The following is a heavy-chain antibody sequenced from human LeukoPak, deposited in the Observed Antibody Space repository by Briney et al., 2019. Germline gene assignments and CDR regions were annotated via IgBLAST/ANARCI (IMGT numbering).Heavy chain of an antibody. D-gene: IGHD2-8*02. Sequence: GGSLRLPCAASGFTFSSYAMSWVRQAPGKGLEWASAISGSGGSTYYADSVKGRFTISRDNSKNTLYLQMNSLRAEDTAVYYCAKARKVTDYGMDVWGQGTTVTVSS. V-gene: IGHV3-23*01. CDR1: GFTFSSYA. CDR3: AKARKVTDYGMDV. J-gene: IGHJ6*02. CDR2: ISGSGGST.